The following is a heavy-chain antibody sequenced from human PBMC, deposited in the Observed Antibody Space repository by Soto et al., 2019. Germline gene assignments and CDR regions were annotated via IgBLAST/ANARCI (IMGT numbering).Heavy chain of an antibody. CDR3: ARERYVASRQSHYDS. CDR2: TSTNNDDR. D-gene: IGHD6-6*01. Sequence: ASVKVSCKASGYRFSTYGINWVRQAPGQGLEWMGWTSTNNDDRNYAQKFQGRVTFTTDTSTSTAYMELRSLISDDTAVYFCARERYVASRQSHYDSWGQGTQVTVSS. CDR1: GYRFSTYG. V-gene: IGHV1-18*04. J-gene: IGHJ4*02.